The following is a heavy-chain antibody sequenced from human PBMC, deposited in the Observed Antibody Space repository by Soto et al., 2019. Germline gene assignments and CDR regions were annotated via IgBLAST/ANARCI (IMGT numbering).Heavy chain of an antibody. V-gene: IGHV1-18*01. CDR1: GYTFTSYG. CDR2: ISAYNGNT. CDR3: ARDHISLLVFSARQDAFDI. J-gene: IGHJ3*02. D-gene: IGHD3-10*02. Sequence: ASVKVSCKASGYTFTSYGISWVRQAPGQGLEWMGWISAYNGNTNYAQKLQGRVTMTTDTSTSTAYMELRSLRSDDTAVYYCARDHISLLVFSARQDAFDIWGQGTMVTVSS.